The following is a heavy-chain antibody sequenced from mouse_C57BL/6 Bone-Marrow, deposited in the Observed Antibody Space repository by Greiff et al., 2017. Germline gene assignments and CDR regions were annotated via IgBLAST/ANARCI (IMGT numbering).Heavy chain of an antibody. CDR3: ARGDYYGSSDY. CDR1: GYTFTSYG. D-gene: IGHD1-1*01. V-gene: IGHV1-58*01. CDR2: INIGNGYT. Sequence: VQLKQSGAELVRPGSSVKMSCKTSGYTFTSYGINWVKQRPGQGLEWIGYINIGNGYTEYNEKFKGKATLTSDTSSSTAYMQLSSLTSEDSAIYFCARGDYYGSSDYWGQGTTLTVSS. J-gene: IGHJ2*01.